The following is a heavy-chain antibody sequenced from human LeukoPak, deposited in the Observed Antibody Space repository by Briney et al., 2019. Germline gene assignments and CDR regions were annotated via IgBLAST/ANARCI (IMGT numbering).Heavy chain of an antibody. CDR2: IYYSGST. CDR3: ARTYYDFWSGYYSENWFDP. Sequence: PSETLSLTCTVSGGSISCSSYYWGWIRQPRGKGLEWIGSIYYSGSTYYNPSLKSRVTISVDTSKNQFSLKLSSVTAADTAVYYCARTYYDFWSGYYSENWFDPWGQGTLVTVSS. CDR1: GGSISCSSYY. J-gene: IGHJ5*02. D-gene: IGHD3-3*01. V-gene: IGHV4-39*01.